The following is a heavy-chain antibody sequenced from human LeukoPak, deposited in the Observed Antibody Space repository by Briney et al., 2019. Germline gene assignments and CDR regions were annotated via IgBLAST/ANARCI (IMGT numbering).Heavy chain of an antibody. V-gene: IGHV1-18*01. CDR3: ARDLTYYDILTGYTPRGDAFDI. Sequence: ASVKVSCKASGYTFTSYGISWVRQAPGQGLEWMGWISAYNGNTNYAQKLQGRVTMTTDKSTSTAYMELRSLRSDDTAVYYCARDLTYYDILTGYTPRGDAFDIWGQGTMVTVSS. J-gene: IGHJ3*02. CDR2: ISAYNGNT. D-gene: IGHD3-9*01. CDR1: GYTFTSYG.